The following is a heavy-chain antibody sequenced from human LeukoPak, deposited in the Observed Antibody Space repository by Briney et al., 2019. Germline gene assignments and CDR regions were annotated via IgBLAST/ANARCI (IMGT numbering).Heavy chain of an antibody. CDR1: GYTFTSYA. Sequence: ASVKVSCKASGYTFTSYAISWVRQATGQGLEWMGWMNPNSGNTGYAQKFQGRVTITRNTSISTAYMELSSLRSEDTAVYYCARRYYDFWSGRDLYLDLWGRGTLVTISS. CDR2: MNPNSGNT. V-gene: IGHV1-8*03. D-gene: IGHD3-3*01. J-gene: IGHJ2*01. CDR3: ARRYYDFWSGRDLYLDL.